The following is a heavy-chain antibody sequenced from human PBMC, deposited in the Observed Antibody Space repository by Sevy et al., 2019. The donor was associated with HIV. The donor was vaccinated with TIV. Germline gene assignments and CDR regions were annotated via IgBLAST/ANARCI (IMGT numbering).Heavy chain of an antibody. J-gene: IGHJ6*02. CDR2: IYYSGST. Sequence: SETLSLTCTVSGGSVSSGSYYWSWIRQPPGKGLEWIGYIYYSGSTNYNPSLKSRVTISVDTSKNQFSLKLSSVTAADTAVYYCARGIVVVVAATHYYYYGMDVWGQGTTVTASS. D-gene: IGHD2-15*01. CDR3: ARGIVVVVAATHYYYYGMDV. V-gene: IGHV4-61*01. CDR1: GGSVSSGSYY.